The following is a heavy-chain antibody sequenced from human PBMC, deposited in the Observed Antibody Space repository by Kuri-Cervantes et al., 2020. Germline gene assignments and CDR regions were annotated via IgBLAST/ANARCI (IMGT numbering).Heavy chain of an antibody. CDR3: ARSFIAARADY. Sequence: ASVKVSCKASGYTFTYRYLHWVRQAPGQALEWMGWIIPIFGTANYAQKFQGRVTMTRDTSISTAYMELSGLRSDDTAVYYCARSFIAARADYWGQGTLVTVSS. CDR1: GYTFTYRY. J-gene: IGHJ4*02. CDR2: IIPIFGTA. V-gene: IGHV1-2*02. D-gene: IGHD6-6*01.